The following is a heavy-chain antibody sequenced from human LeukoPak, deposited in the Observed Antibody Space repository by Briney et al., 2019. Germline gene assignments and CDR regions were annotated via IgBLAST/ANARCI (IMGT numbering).Heavy chain of an antibody. J-gene: IGHJ5*02. V-gene: IGHV4-61*05. D-gene: IGHD4-17*01. Sequence: PSETLSLTCTVSGGSISNNYVYWAWIRQPPGKGLEWIGYIYFSWSTNYNPSLKSRVTISVDTSKNQFSLKLSSVTAADTAVYYCARRTVTTWDWFDPWGQGTLVTVSS. CDR3: ARRTVTTWDWFDP. CDR2: IYFSWST. CDR1: GGSISNNYVY.